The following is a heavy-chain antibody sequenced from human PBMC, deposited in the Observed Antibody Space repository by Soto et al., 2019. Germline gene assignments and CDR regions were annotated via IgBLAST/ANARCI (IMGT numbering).Heavy chain of an antibody. CDR3: ARDLTI. D-gene: IGHD4-17*01. CDR1: GCSISVLWYY. J-gene: IGHJ4*02. Sequence: SETRSITCTVSGCSISVLWYYWSWIRQHPGKGLEWIGYIYYSGSTYYNPSLKSRVTISVDTSKNQFSLKLSSVTAADTAVYYCARDLTIWGQGTLVTVSS. V-gene: IGHV4-31*03. CDR2: IYYSGST.